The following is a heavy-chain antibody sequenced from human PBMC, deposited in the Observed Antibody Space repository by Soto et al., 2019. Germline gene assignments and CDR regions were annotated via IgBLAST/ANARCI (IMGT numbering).Heavy chain of an antibody. D-gene: IGHD1-1*01. V-gene: IGHV1-3*01. Sequence: ASVKVSCKASGYTFTKYYLNWVRQAPGQSLEWMGWINGGTGQTKHSQRFQGRVNITRDTSASTAYMELSSLRSEDTAVYYCARGKGMEENYYYYGLDIWGQGTTVTVSS. CDR2: INGGTGQT. CDR1: GYTFTKYY. J-gene: IGHJ6*02. CDR3: ARGKGMEENYYYYGLDI.